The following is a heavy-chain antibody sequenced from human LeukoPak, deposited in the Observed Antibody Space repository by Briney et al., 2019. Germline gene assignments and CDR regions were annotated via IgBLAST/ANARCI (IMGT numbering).Heavy chain of an antibody. D-gene: IGHD3-9*01. Sequence: SETLSLTCTVSGGSISSYYWSWIRQPAGKGLEWIGRIYTSGSTNYNPSLKSRVTMSVDTSKNQFSLKLSSVTAADTAVYYCAREQGGYDILTGYYNYYYYYYMDVWGKGTTVTISS. CDR1: GGSISSYY. V-gene: IGHV4-4*07. CDR3: AREQGGYDILTGYYNYYYYYYMDV. J-gene: IGHJ6*03. CDR2: IYTSGST.